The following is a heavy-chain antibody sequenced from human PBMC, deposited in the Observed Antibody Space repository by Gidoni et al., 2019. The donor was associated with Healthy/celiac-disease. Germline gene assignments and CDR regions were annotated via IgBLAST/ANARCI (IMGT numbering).Heavy chain of an antibody. CDR2: ISYDGSNK. D-gene: IGHD6-13*01. V-gene: IGHV3-30*18. J-gene: IGHJ4*02. Sequence: QVQLVESGGGVVQPGRSLRLSCAASGFPFSSYGMHWVRQAPGKGLEWVAVISYDGSNKYYADSVKGRFTISRDNSKNTLYLQMNSLRAEDTAVYYCAKDPDGIAAAGSGGVDYWGQGTLVTVSS. CDR3: AKDPDGIAAAGSGGVDY. CDR1: GFPFSSYG.